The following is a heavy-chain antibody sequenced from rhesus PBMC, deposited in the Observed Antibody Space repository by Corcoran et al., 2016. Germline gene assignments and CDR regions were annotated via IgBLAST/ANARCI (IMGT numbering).Heavy chain of an antibody. J-gene: IGHJ4*01. CDR1: GFTFSSYG. Sequence: EVQLVETGGGLVQPGGSLKLSCAASGFTFSSYGMSWVRQAPGKGLGWVSAINSGGGSTYYADSVKGRFTISRDNSKNTLSLQMNSLRAEDTAVYYCAKDPVNTVTPLDYWGQGVLVTVSS. D-gene: IGHD4-23*01. CDR2: INSGGGST. CDR3: AKDPVNTVTPLDY. V-gene: IGHV3S5*01.